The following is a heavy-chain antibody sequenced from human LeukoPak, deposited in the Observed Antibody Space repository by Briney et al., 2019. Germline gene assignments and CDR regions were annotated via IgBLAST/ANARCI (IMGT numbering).Heavy chain of an antibody. Sequence: TGGSLRLSCTASGFTYSSSCLYWVRQAPGKGLVCVSRINGDGSITSYADSVKGRFTISRDNAKNTVYLQMNSLRAEDTAVYYCTRWVTTIDYWGQGTLVTVSS. D-gene: IGHD4-17*01. V-gene: IGHV3-74*01. CDR3: TRWVTTIDY. CDR2: INGDGSIT. CDR1: GFTYSSSC. J-gene: IGHJ4*02.